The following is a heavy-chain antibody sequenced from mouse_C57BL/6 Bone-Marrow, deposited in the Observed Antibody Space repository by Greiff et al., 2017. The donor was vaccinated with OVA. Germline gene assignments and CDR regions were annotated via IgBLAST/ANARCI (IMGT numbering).Heavy chain of an antibody. Sequence: QVQLQQSGAELARPGASVKLSCKASGYTFTSYGISWVKQRTGQGLEWIGEIYPRSGNTYYNEKFKGKATLTADKSSSTAYMELRSLTSEDSAVYFCARFRAAQAMAWFAYWGQGTLVTVSA. J-gene: IGHJ3*01. V-gene: IGHV1-81*01. CDR3: ARFRAAQAMAWFAY. D-gene: IGHD3-2*02. CDR2: IYPRSGNT. CDR1: GYTFTSYG.